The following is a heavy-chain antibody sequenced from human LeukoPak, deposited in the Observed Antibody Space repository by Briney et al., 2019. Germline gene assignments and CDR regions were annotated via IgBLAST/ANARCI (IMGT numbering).Heavy chain of an antibody. CDR2: IWYDGSKT. CDR3: AKDWDFWRGYPYAFDI. V-gene: IGHV3-33*06. D-gene: IGHD3-3*01. CDR1: GFTFKNYG. Sequence: GRPLRLSCVTSGFTFKNYGMHWVRQAPGKGLEWVAIIWYDGSKTYYGDSVKGRFTISRDNSKNTLYLQMNSLRVEDTAVYFCAKDWDFWRGYPYAFDIWGQGTMVTVPS. J-gene: IGHJ3*02.